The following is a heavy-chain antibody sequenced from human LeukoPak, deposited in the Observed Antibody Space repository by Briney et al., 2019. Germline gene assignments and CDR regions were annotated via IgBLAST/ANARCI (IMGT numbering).Heavy chain of an antibody. D-gene: IGHD6-19*01. CDR1: GYSFTSYW. Sequence: GESLKISCKGSGYSFTSYWIGWVRQRPGKGLEWMGIIYPDESNTRYSPSFQGQVTISADMSISTAYLQWSSLKASDTAIYYCARHEGGGWYIDYWGQGTLVTVSS. CDR3: ARHEGGGWYIDY. J-gene: IGHJ4*02. V-gene: IGHV5-51*01. CDR2: IYPDESNT.